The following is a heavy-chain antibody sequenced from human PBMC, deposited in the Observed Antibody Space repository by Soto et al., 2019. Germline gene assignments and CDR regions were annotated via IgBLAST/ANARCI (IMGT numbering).Heavy chain of an antibody. J-gene: IGHJ1*01. Sequence: VASVKVSCKASGYTFTSYSMNSVRQAPGQRLEWMGWMNPNNGNTKYSQKFQGRVTITRDTSPSPAYMELIRLRSEDTAVYYCACVGTTVSTSRRGNAEYFEHWGQGTLVTVSS. CDR2: MNPNNGNT. CDR3: ACVGTTVSTSRRGNAEYFEH. D-gene: IGHD4-17*01. V-gene: IGHV1-3*01. CDR1: GYTFTSYS.